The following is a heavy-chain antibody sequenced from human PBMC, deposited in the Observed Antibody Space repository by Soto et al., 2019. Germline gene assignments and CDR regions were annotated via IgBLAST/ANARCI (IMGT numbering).Heavy chain of an antibody. CDR3: ARGVLSIWGSYRYTPAFDI. Sequence: PSETLSLTCAVYGGSFSGYYWSWIRQPPGKGLEWIGEINHSGSTNYNPSLKSRVTISVDTSKNQFSLKLSSVTAADTAVYYCARGVLSIWGSYRYTPAFDIWGQGTMVTVSS. V-gene: IGHV4-34*01. CDR1: GGSFSGYY. D-gene: IGHD3-16*02. CDR2: INHSGST. J-gene: IGHJ3*02.